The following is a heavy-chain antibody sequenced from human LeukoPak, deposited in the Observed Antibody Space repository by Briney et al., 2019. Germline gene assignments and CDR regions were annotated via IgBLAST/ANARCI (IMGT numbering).Heavy chain of an antibody. CDR2: ISYNGNT. CDR3: ARGRRDDSNYRPFEY. J-gene: IGHJ4*02. CDR1: GGSTTTYY. V-gene: IGHV4-59*01. D-gene: IGHD5-24*01. Sequence: SETLSLTCTVSGGSTTTYYWSWIRQPPEKGLEWIDYISYNGNTNYNPSLKSRITISVDTSKNQLSLQLTSVTAADTAVYYCARGRRDDSNYRPFEYWGQGILVTVSS.